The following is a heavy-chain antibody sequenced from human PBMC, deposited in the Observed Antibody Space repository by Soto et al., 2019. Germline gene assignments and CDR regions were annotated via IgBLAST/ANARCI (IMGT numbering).Heavy chain of an antibody. J-gene: IGHJ4*02. D-gene: IGHD3-22*01. V-gene: IGHV1-69*13. CDR3: ARPAGDYYDSSGYYVFDY. Sequence: SVKVSCKASGGTFSSYAISWVRQAPGQGLEWMGGIIPIFGTANYAQKLQGRVTITADESTSTAYMELSSLRSEDTAVYYCARPAGDYYDSSGYYVFDYWGQGTLVTVSS. CDR1: GGTFSSYA. CDR2: IIPIFGTA.